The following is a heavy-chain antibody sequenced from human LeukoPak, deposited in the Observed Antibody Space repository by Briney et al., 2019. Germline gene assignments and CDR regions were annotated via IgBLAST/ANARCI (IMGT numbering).Heavy chain of an antibody. D-gene: IGHD6-13*01. V-gene: IGHV3-30-3*01. CDR1: GLIFSTYA. Sequence: PGGSLRLSCAASGLIFSTYAMHWVRQAPGKGLEWVALLSYDGSNKYYADSVKGRFTISRDNSKNTLYLQMNSLRAEDTAVYYCARNDYSSSWSLDYWGRGTLVTVSS. CDR2: LSYDGSNK. CDR3: ARNDYSSSWSLDY. J-gene: IGHJ4*02.